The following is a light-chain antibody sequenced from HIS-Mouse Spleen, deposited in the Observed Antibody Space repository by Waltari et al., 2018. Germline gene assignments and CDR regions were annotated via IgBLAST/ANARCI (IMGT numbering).Light chain of an antibody. J-gene: IGKJ3*01. Sequence: AIQFTQSPSSLSASVGDRVTITCRASQGNSSALAWYQQKPGKAAKLLIYDASSLESGVPSRFSGSGSGTDFTLTISSLQPEDFATYYCQQFNSYPQFTFGPGTKVDIK. CDR2: DAS. CDR3: QQFNSYPQFT. CDR1: QGNSSA. V-gene: IGKV1-13*02.